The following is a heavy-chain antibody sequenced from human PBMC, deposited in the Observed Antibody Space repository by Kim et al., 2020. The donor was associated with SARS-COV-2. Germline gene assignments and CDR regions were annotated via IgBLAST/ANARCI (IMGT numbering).Heavy chain of an antibody. V-gene: IGHV4-34*08. CDR1: GGTFSGYY. D-gene: IGHD3-3*01. CDR3: ATGLEATDFCSYYYYMDV. Sequence: SETLSLTCAVYGGTFSGYYWSWIRQAPGKGLEWIGEISHSGSTNYYPAPKSRGTISLDTTKNNFSLKLSSVTAADAAAYYYATGLEATDFCSYYYYMDV. J-gene: IGHJ6*03. CDR2: ISHSGST.